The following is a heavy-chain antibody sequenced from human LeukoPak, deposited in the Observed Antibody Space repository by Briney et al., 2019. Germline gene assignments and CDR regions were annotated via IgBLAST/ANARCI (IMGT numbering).Heavy chain of an antibody. J-gene: IGHJ1*01. CDR2: ISPGDSDT. D-gene: IGHD3-22*01. V-gene: IGHV5-51*01. CDR3: ARRSDTNGYYFDH. CDR1: GYSFTSYW. Sequence: GEPLQISCQGSGYSFTSYWIGWVRPMPGKGLEWMGIISPGDSDTRYSPSFQGQVTISADKSISTAYLQWSSLKASDTAMYYCARRSDTNGYYFDHWGQGTLVTVSS.